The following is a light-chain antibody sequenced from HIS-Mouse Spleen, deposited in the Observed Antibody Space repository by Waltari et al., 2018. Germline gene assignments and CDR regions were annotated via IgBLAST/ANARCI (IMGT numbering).Light chain of an antibody. CDR3: CSYAGSYTLV. Sequence: QSALTQPRSVSGSPGQSVTISCTGTSRDFGGYNYVSWYQQHPGKAPKLMIYDVSKRPSGVPDRFSGSKSGNTASLTISGLQAEDEADYYCCSYAGSYTLVFGGGTKLTVL. J-gene: IGLJ2*01. V-gene: IGLV2-11*01. CDR2: DVS. CDR1: SRDFGGYNY.